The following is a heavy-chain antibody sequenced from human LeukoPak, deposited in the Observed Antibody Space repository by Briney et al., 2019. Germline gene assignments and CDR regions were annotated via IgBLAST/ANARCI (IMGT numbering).Heavy chain of an antibody. J-gene: IGHJ3*02. Sequence: KPSETLSLTCTVSDGSISSSSYYWGWIRQPPGKGLEWIGTIYYSGSTYYSPSLKSRVAISVDTSKNQFSLKLSSVTAADTAVYYCANYCSSSSCHIRRAFDIWGQGTMVTVSS. CDR2: IYYSGST. V-gene: IGHV4-39*01. CDR3: ANYCSSSSCHIRRAFDI. CDR1: DGSISSSSYY. D-gene: IGHD2-2*02.